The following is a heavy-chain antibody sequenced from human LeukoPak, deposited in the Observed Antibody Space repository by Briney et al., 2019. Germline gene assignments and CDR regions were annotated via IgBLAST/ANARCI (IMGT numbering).Heavy chain of an antibody. D-gene: IGHD4-17*01. CDR1: GGSISSGSYY. CDR3: ARGRYGDYVNYYYYMDV. Sequence: PSQTLSLTCTVSGGSISSGSYYWSWIRQPAGKGLEWIGRIYTSGSTNYNPSLKSRVTISVDTSKNQFSLKLSSVTAADTAAYYCARGRYGDYVNYYYYMDVWGKGTTVTVSS. J-gene: IGHJ6*03. V-gene: IGHV4-61*02. CDR2: IYTSGST.